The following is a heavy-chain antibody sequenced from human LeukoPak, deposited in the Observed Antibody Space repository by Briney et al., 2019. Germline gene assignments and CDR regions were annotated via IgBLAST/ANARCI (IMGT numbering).Heavy chain of an antibody. Sequence: SVKVSCKASGGTFSSYAISWVRQAPGQGLEWMGGIIPIFGTANYAQKFQGRVTITADESTSTAYMELSSLRSEDTAVYYCAREKETTYYYDSSGYYDAFDIXGQGTMVTVS. D-gene: IGHD3-22*01. CDR2: IIPIFGTA. J-gene: IGHJ3*02. CDR1: GGTFSSYA. CDR3: AREKETTYYYDSSGYYDAFDI. V-gene: IGHV1-69*13.